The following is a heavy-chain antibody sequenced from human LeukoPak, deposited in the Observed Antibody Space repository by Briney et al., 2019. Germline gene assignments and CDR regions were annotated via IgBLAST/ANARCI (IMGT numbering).Heavy chain of an antibody. CDR3: ARRPREYYYDSSGYYRYYYYMDV. V-gene: IGHV4-59*12. CDR2: IYYSGST. CDR1: GGSISSYY. D-gene: IGHD3-22*01. Sequence: SETLSLTCTVSGGSISSYYWSWIRQPPGKGLEWIGYIYYSGSTNYNPSLKSRVTISVDTSKNQFSLKLSSVTAADTAVYYCARRPREYYYDSSGYYRYYYYMDVWGKGTTVTISS. J-gene: IGHJ6*03.